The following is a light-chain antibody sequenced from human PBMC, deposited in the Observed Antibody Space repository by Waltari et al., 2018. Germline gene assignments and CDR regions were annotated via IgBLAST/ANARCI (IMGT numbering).Light chain of an antibody. J-gene: IGKJ1*01. CDR2: AAS. CDR3: QNHERLPAT. V-gene: IGKV3-20*01. CDR1: QSISRY. Sequence: EIVLTQSPGTLSLSPGERATLPCRASQSISRYLAWYQQKPDQAPRLLIYAASTRATGIPDRFSGSGSGTDFSLSISRLEPEDFAVYYCQNHERLPATFGQGTKVEIK.